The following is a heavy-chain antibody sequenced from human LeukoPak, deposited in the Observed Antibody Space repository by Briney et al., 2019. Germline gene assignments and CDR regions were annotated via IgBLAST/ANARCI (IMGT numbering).Heavy chain of an antibody. V-gene: IGHV4-59*01. Sequence: SETLSLTCAVYGESISSYYWSWIRQPPGKGLEWIGFIYYSGSTNYNPSLKSRVTISVDTSKNQFSLKLSSVTAADTAVYYCARTTEGGYTYDYFYYYYMDVWGKGTTVTISS. CDR2: IYYSGST. J-gene: IGHJ6*03. D-gene: IGHD5-18*01. CDR3: ARTTEGGYTYDYFYYYYMDV. CDR1: GESISSYY.